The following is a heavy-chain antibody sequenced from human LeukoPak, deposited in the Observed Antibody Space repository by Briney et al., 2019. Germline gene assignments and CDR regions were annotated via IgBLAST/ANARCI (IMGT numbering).Heavy chain of an antibody. CDR1: GFTFSSYS. J-gene: IGHJ5*02. D-gene: IGHD3-16*02. Sequence: GGSLRLSCAASGFTFSSYSMTWVRQAPGKGLEWVSSISSSSGYIYYADSVKGRFTISRDNAKNSLYLQMNSLRAEDTAVYYCARDRSGSYPEGWFDAWGQGTLVTVSS. CDR3: ARDRSGSYPEGWFDA. V-gene: IGHV3-21*01. CDR2: ISSSSGYI.